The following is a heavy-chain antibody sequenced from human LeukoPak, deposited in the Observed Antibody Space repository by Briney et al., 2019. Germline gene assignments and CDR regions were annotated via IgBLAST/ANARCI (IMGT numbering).Heavy chain of an antibody. J-gene: IGHJ4*02. CDR1: GFTFSSYA. CDR2: MIGSGGRR. V-gene: IGHV3-23*01. Sequence: GGSLRLSCAASGFTFSSYAMSWGRQAPGKGPGWVSVMIGSGGRRYYADSVRGRFTISRDNSKNTLHLQMNSLRADDTAVYYCAKGTYHGHLFDYWGQGTLVSVSS. CDR3: AKGTYHGHLFDY. D-gene: IGHD1-14*01.